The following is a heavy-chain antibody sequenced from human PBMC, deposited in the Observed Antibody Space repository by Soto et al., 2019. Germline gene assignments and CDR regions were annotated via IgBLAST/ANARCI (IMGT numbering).Heavy chain of an antibody. J-gene: IGHJ4*02. V-gene: IGHV4-34*01. D-gene: IGHD2-8*02. Sequence: QVQLQQWGAGLLKPSETLSLTCAVYGGSFSGYYWTWIRQPPGTGLEWIGEINHSGSTNYNPSLKSRVTISVDTSTNQFSLKLTSVTAAYTAVYYCARDNITGLFDYWGQGTLVTVSS. CDR3: ARDNITGLFDY. CDR2: INHSGST. CDR1: GGSFSGYY.